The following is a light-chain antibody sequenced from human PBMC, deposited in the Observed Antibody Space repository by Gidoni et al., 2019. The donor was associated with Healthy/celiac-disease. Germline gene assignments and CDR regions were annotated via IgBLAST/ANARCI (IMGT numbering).Light chain of an antibody. CDR2: EDN. J-gene: IGLJ2*01. Sequence: FMLTQPHSVSQSPGKTVTISCTRSRGSIASNYVQLYQQRPGSAPTTVIYEDNQRPSGVPDRVSGSIDSSSNSASLTISGLKTEDEADYYCQSYDSSSVVFGGGTKLTVL. CDR3: QSYDSSSVV. V-gene: IGLV6-57*03. CDR1: RGSIASNY.